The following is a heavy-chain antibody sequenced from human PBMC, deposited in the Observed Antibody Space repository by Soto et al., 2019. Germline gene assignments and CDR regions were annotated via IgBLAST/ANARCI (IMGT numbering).Heavy chain of an antibody. CDR1: GGSISSGGYY. J-gene: IGHJ5*02. CDR2: IYYSGRT. Sequence: SETLSLTCTVSGGSISSGGYYWSWIRQHPGKGLEWIGYIYYSGRTNYNSSLNSRVTISIDKSKNQFSLNLSSVTAADTAVYYCSSRVTDAPTWGQGTLVTVSS. CDR3: SSRVTDAPT. V-gene: IGHV4-31*09. D-gene: IGHD3-10*01.